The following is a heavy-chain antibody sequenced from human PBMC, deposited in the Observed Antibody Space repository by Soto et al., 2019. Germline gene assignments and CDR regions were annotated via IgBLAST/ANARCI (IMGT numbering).Heavy chain of an antibody. D-gene: IGHD2-8*01. CDR2: IYPGDSDT. Sequence: GESLKISCTGWGYAFTSYWIAWVRQMPWKGLEWMGIIYPGDSDTRYSPSFQGQVTISADKSITTAYLQWSSLKASDTAMYYCARGYCTTSICDPWFDPWGQGTLVTVS. V-gene: IGHV5-51*01. J-gene: IGHJ5*02. CDR1: GYAFTSYW. CDR3: ARGYCTTSICDPWFDP.